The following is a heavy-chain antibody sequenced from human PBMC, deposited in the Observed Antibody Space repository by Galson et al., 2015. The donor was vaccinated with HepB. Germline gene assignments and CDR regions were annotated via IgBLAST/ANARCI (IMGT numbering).Heavy chain of an antibody. D-gene: IGHD2-15*01. CDR3: ARLGNCTGGSCYSH. CDR1: GFTFSTYP. CDR2: IIPLLGSP. V-gene: IGHV1-69*01. Sequence: SCAASGFTFSTYPMHWVRQAPGQGLEWVGGIIPLLGSPSKSQTFKDRITITADLSTNTVYMDLNGLKNDDTAVYFCARLGNCTGGSCYSHWGQGSLVTASS. J-gene: IGHJ1*01.